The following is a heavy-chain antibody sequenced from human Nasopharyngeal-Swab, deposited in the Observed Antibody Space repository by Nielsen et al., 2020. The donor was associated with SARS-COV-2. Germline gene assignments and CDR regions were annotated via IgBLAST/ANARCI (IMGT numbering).Heavy chain of an antibody. Sequence: SVKVSCKASGGTIDTYAITWVRQAPGQGLEWLGRIIPSLERSNYAQRFQGRVTVTADKSTSTFYMELSSLRFEDTAVYYCASRVVPPTGFDYWGQGTLVTVSS. J-gene: IGHJ4*02. CDR2: IIPSLERS. V-gene: IGHV1-69*04. CDR3: ASRVVPPTGFDY. CDR1: GGTIDTYA. D-gene: IGHD2-15*01.